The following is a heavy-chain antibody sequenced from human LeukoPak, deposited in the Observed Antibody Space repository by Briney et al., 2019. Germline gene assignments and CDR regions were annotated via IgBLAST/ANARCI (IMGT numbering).Heavy chain of an antibody. CDR3: ARRAGIVATTEYYYYYGMDV. CDR1: GGTFSSYA. D-gene: IGHD5-12*01. CDR2: IIPIFGTA. V-gene: IGHV1-69*13. J-gene: IGHJ6*02. Sequence: SSVTVSCKASGGTFSSYAISWVRPAPGQGLEWMGGIIPIFGTANYAQKFQGRVTITADESTSTAYMELSRLRSEDTAVYYCARRAGIVATTEYYYYYGMDVWGQGTTVTVSS.